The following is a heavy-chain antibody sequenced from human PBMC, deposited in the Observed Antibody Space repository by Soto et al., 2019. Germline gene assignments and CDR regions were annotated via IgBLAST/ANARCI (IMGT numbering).Heavy chain of an antibody. CDR1: GFTFSSYA. Sequence: PGGSLRLSCASSGFTFSSYAMHWVRHAPGKGLDWVAVISYDGSNKYYADSVKGRFTISRDNSKNTLYLQMNSLRAEDTAVYYCARDLTTMVRGVTDYWGQGTLVTVSS. CDR2: ISYDGSNK. CDR3: ARDLTTMVRGVTDY. D-gene: IGHD3-10*01. V-gene: IGHV3-30-3*01. J-gene: IGHJ4*02.